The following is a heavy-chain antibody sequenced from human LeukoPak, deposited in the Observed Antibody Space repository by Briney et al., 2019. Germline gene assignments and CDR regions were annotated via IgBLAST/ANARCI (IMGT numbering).Heavy chain of an antibody. CDR2: INHNGST. CDR1: GGSFSGYY. Sequence: SKTLSLTCAVYGGSFSGYYWRWIRQPPGKGLEWIGEINHNGSTNYYPYLKSRVTTTVDTSKNQFSLKQMYSTVADAAAFYCARDQRREAAGTRAYYFDYWGQGTLVTVSS. J-gene: IGHJ4*02. D-gene: IGHD6-13*01. V-gene: IGHV4-34*01. CDR3: ARDQRREAAGTRAYYFDY.